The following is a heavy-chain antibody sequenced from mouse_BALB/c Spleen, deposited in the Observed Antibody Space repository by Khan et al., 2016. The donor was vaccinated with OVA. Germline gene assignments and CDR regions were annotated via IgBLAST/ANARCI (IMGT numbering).Heavy chain of an antibody. Sequence: EVQRVESGGDLVKPGGSLKLSCEASGFTFSTYGMSWVRQTPDKRLEWVATISTGGHYTYYPDSVKGRFTISRDNAQNTLYLQMTSLKSEDTAMFYCARLAYYYDSEGFAYWGQGTLVTVSA. CDR3: ARLAYYYDSEGFAY. J-gene: IGHJ3*01. D-gene: IGHD1-1*01. V-gene: IGHV5-6*01. CDR2: ISTGGHYT. CDR1: GFTFSTYG.